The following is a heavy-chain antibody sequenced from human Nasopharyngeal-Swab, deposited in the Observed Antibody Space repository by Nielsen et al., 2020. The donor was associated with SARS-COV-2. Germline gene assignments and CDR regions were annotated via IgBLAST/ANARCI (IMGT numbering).Heavy chain of an antibody. CDR3: ARGLGWRGAFDI. CDR2: IRSKANSYAT. Sequence: GESLKISCAASGFTFSGSAMHWVRQASGKGLEWVGRIRSKANSYATAYAASVKGRFTISRDDSKNTAYLQMNSLRSEDTAVYYCARGLGWRGAFDIWGQGTMVTVSS. V-gene: IGHV3-73*01. J-gene: IGHJ3*02. CDR1: GFTFSGSA. D-gene: IGHD2-15*01.